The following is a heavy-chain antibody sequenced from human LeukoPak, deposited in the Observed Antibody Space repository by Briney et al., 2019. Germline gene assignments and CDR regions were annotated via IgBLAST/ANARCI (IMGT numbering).Heavy chain of an antibody. D-gene: IGHD3-22*01. V-gene: IGHV3-7*01. J-gene: IGHJ4*02. Sequence: PGGSLRLSCAASGFTVSSNYMSWVRQAPGKGLEWVANIKQDGSEKYYVDSVKGRFTISRDNAKNSLYLQMNSLRAEDTAVYYCARARRPYYDSSGYWGQGTLVTVSS. CDR3: ARARRPYYDSSGY. CDR2: IKQDGSEK. CDR1: GFTVSSNY.